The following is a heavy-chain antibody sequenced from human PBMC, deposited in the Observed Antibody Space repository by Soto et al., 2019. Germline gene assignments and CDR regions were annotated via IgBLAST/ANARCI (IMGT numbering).Heavy chain of an antibody. Sequence: QVQLVQSGAEVKKPGSSVKVSCKASGGTFSSYAISWVRQAPGQGLEWMGGIIPIFGTANYAQKFQGRVTITADKSTSTAYRELSSLRSEDTAVYYWARDPGYSYGYGGVGGNCFDPWGQGTLVTVSS. CDR2: IIPIFGTA. CDR1: GGTFSSYA. D-gene: IGHD5-18*01. V-gene: IGHV1-69*06. CDR3: ARDPGYSYGYGGVGGNCFDP. J-gene: IGHJ5*02.